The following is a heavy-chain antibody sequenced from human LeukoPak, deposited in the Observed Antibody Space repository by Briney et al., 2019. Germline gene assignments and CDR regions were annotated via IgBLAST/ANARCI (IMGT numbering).Heavy chain of an antibody. V-gene: IGHV4-59*12. CDR3: ARDDHSSSSNY. J-gene: IGHJ4*02. Sequence: RSSETLSLTCIVSGGSISSYSWSWIRQPPGKGLEWIGYISYSGSTYYNPSLKSRVTISVDTSKNQFSLKLSSVTAADTAVYYCARDDHSSSSNYWGQGTLVTVSS. CDR2: ISYSGST. CDR1: GGSISSYS. D-gene: IGHD6-6*01.